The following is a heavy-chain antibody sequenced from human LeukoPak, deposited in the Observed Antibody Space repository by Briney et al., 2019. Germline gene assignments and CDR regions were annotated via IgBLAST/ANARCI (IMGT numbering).Heavy chain of an antibody. Sequence: GGSLRLSCAASGFTFSSYAMSWVRQAPGKGLEWVSAISGSGGSTYYADSVKGRFTISRDNSKNTLYLQMNSLRAEDTAVYYCARDHYYDSSGYPGDAFDIWGQGTMVTVSS. CDR2: ISGSGGST. J-gene: IGHJ3*02. V-gene: IGHV3-23*01. D-gene: IGHD3-22*01. CDR1: GFTFSSYA. CDR3: ARDHYYDSSGYPGDAFDI.